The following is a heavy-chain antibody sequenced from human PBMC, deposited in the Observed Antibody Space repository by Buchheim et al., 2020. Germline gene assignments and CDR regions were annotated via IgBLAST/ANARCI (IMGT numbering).Heavy chain of an antibody. CDR3: AREFLVVVAAPPGNWFDP. CDR1: GGSISSSSYY. Sequence: QLQLQESGPGLVKPSETLSLTCTVSGGSISSSSYYWGWIRQPPGKGLEWIGSIYYSGSTYYNPSLKSRVTISVDTSKNQFSLKLSSVTAADTAVYYCAREFLVVVAAPPGNWFDPWGQGTL. J-gene: IGHJ5*02. D-gene: IGHD2-15*01. V-gene: IGHV4-39*02. CDR2: IYYSGST.